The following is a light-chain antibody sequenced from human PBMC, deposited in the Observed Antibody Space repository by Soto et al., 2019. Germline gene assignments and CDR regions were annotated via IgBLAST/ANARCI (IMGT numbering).Light chain of an antibody. CDR2: DAS. J-gene: IGKJ3*01. V-gene: IGKV1-5*01. CDR3: QQYSGYPLFP. Sequence: DIQMTQSPSTLSASVGDRVTITCRASQSISGWLGWYQQRPGQAPKLLIYDASRWESVVPSRFSGSGSGTEFTLTIVGLQPDDFVTYYCQQYSGYPLFPFGPGTIVDIK. CDR1: QSISGW.